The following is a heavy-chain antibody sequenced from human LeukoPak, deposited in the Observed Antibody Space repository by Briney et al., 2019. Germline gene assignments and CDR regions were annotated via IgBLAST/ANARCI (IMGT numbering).Heavy chain of an antibody. CDR3: ARDLSSGWYNAFDI. Sequence: RASVKVSCKTSGYTFTSHYMHWVRQAPGQGLEWMGVINPSDHFTRYAQKFQGRVTMTRDLSTSTAYMELSSLRSEDTAVYYCARDLSSGWYNAFDIWGQGTMVTVSS. D-gene: IGHD6-19*01. J-gene: IGHJ3*02. CDR1: GYTFTSHY. CDR2: INPSDHFT. V-gene: IGHV1-46*01.